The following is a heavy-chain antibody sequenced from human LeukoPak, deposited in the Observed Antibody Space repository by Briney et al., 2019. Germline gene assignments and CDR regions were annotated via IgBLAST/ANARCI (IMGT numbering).Heavy chain of an antibody. V-gene: IGHV3-23*01. CDR1: GFTFSSYA. D-gene: IGHD6-6*01. CDR2: ISGSGGST. Sequence: GRSLRLSCAASGFTFSSYAMSWVRQAPGKGLEWVSAISGSGGSTYYADSVKGRFTISRDNSKNTLYLQMNSLRAEDTAVYYCAKKGIAARLAFDYWGQGTLVTVSS. CDR3: AKKGIAARLAFDY. J-gene: IGHJ4*02.